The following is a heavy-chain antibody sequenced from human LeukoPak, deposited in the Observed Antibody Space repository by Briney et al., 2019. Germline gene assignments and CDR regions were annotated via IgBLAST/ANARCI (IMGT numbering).Heavy chain of an antibody. CDR1: GYTFTSYD. CDR3: ARGLRPRFLEWDGHKRNYYYYYYMDV. J-gene: IGHJ6*03. D-gene: IGHD3-3*01. CDR2: MNPNSGNT. V-gene: IGHV1-8*01. Sequence: ASVKVSCKASGYTFTSYDINWVRQATGQGLEWMGWMNPNSGNTGYAQKFQGRVTMTRNTSISTAYMELSSLRSEDTAVYYCARGLRPRFLEWDGHKRNYYYYYYMDVWGKGTTVIVSS.